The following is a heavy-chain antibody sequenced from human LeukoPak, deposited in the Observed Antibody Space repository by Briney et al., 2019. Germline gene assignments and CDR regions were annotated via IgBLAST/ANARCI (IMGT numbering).Heavy chain of an antibody. J-gene: IGHJ4*02. CDR1: VFTFSSYA. CDR2: ISYDGSNK. D-gene: IGHD3-9*01. Sequence: GRSLRLSCAASVFTFSSYAMHWVRQAPDKGLECVALISYDGSNKDYADSVKGRFTISRDNSKNSLYLQMNSLRGEDTAVYYCARGMDYDILAGPPDYWGQGTLVTVSS. V-gene: IGHV3-30*04. CDR3: ARGMDYDILAGPPDY.